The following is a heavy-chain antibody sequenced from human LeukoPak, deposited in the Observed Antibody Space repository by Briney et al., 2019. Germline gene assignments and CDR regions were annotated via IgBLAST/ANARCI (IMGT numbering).Heavy chain of an antibody. CDR1: GLTFSTYA. V-gene: IGHV3-64*01. D-gene: IGHD2-15*01. Sequence: PGGSLRLSCTASGLTFSTYATPWVRQAPGKRLEYVSGISGNGRSTFYASSVKGRFTVSRDNSKDTLYLQMGSLRAEDMAVYYCTRDIGRLRGDAFDFWGQGTMVTVSS. CDR2: ISGNGRST. CDR3: TRDIGRLRGDAFDF. J-gene: IGHJ3*01.